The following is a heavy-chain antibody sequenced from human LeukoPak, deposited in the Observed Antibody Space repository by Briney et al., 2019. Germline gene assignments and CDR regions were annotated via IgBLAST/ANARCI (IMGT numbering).Heavy chain of an antibody. V-gene: IGHV3-23*01. CDR1: GFTFDNYR. CDR2: VNADGGNT. J-gene: IGHJ3*02. Sequence: GGSLRLSCAASGFTFDNYRMSWVRQAPGKGLEWVSTVNADGGNTYYADSVKGRFTISRDTAKTTLDLQMNSLTTEDTAPYYCAREADGFDIWGQGTMVTVSS. CDR3: AREADGFDI.